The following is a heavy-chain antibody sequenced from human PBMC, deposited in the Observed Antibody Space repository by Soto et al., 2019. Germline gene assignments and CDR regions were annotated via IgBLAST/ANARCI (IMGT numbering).Heavy chain of an antibody. CDR1: GGSFSGFY. J-gene: IGHJ6*02. CDR3: ARRQQYRLYYYYGMDV. V-gene: IGHV4-34*01. Sequence: KTAETLSPTCAVYGGSFSGFYWSGIRQPPGKGLEWIGEINHSGSTHYNQSLKSRVTISVDTAKNQFSLKLSSVTAADTAVYYCARRQQYRLYYYYGMDVWGQGTTVTVSS. CDR2: INHSGST. D-gene: IGHD4-4*01.